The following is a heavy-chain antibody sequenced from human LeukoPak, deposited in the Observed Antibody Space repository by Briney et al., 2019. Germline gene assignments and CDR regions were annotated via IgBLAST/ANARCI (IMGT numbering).Heavy chain of an antibody. CDR3: ARDEQWLVPFDS. V-gene: IGHV3-48*01. J-gene: IGHJ4*02. CDR2: ISSSSSTI. CDR1: GFTFSTHS. D-gene: IGHD6-19*01. Sequence: PGGSLRLSCAASGFTFSTHSMNWVRQAPGKGLEWVSYISSSSSTIYYADSVEGRFTISRDNAKNSLYLQMNSLRAEDTAVYYCARDEQWLVPFDSWGQGTLVTVSS.